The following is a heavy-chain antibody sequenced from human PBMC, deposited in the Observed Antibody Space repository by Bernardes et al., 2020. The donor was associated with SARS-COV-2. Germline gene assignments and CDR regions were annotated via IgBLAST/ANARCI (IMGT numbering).Heavy chain of an antibody. CDR1: GYTLTELS. D-gene: IGHD3-3*01. CDR3: ATATTLTIFGVVIITTFDY. V-gene: IGHV1-24*01. Sequence: ASVKVSCKVSGYTLTELSMHWVRQAPGKGLEWMGGFDPEDGETIYSQKFQGRVTMTEDTSTDTAYMELSSLRSEDTAVYYCATATTLTIFGVVIITTFDYWGQGTLVTVSS. J-gene: IGHJ4*02. CDR2: FDPEDGET.